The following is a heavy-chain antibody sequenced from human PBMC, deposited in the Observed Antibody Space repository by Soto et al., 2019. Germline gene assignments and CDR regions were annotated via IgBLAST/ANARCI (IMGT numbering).Heavy chain of an antibody. D-gene: IGHD3-10*01. J-gene: IGHJ5*02. V-gene: IGHV1-3*01. CDR3: ARGRRGVRFDP. CDR1: GYTFTSYA. Sequence: ASVKVSCKASGYTFTSYAMHWVRQAPGERLEWMGWINAGNGNTGYAQKFKGRVTMTRNTSISTAYMELSSLRSEDTAVYYCARGRRGVRFDPCGQGTLVTVSS. CDR2: INAGNGNT.